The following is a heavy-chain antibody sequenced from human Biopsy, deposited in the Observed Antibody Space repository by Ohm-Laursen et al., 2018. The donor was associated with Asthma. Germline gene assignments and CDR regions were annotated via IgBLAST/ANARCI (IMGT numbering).Heavy chain of an antibody. CDR3: ARCQVGYSSGWSLLLKKIYYSGMDV. D-gene: IGHD6-19*01. CDR1: GGTFSNFA. J-gene: IGHJ6*02. CDR2: IMSVFGTT. Sequence: SSVKVSCKAPGGTFSNFAIGWVRQAPGQGLEWLGGIMSVFGTTNYAQKFQGRVTITADESTSTAYMEVTSLRSEDTAIYYCARCQVGYSSGWSLLLKKIYYSGMDVWGQGTAVTVSS. V-gene: IGHV1-69*01.